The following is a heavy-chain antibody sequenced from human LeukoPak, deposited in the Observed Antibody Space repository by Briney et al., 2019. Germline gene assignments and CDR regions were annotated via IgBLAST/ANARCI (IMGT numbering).Heavy chain of an antibody. CDR3: AREGPYSSSWYFEGNWFDP. V-gene: IGHV1-18*01. CDR1: GYTFTSYG. CDR2: ISAYNGNT. Sequence: ASVKVSCKASGYTFTSYGNSWVRQAPGQGLEWMGWISAYNGNTNYAQKLQGRVTMTTDTSTSTAYMELRSLRSDDTAVYYCAREGPYSSSWYFEGNWFDPWGQGTLVTVSS. J-gene: IGHJ5*02. D-gene: IGHD6-13*01.